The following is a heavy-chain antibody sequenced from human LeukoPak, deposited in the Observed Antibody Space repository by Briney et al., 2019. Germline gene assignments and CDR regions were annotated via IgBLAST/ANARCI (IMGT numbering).Heavy chain of an antibody. CDR1: GGSISSGSYY. CDR3: ASYDFWSGFDY. V-gene: IGHV4-61*02. D-gene: IGHD3-3*01. J-gene: IGHJ4*02. Sequence: KPSETLSLTCTVSGGSISSGSYYWSWIRQSAGKGLEWIGRIYTSGSTNYNPSLKSRVTISVDTSKNQFSLKLSSVTAADTAVYYCASYDFWSGFDYWGQGTLVTVSS. CDR2: IYTSGST.